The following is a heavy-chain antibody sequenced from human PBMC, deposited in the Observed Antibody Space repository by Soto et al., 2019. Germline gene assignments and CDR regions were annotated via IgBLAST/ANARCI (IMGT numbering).Heavy chain of an antibody. CDR2: TYYRSKWIS. CDR1: GDSVSNNRAT. J-gene: IGHJ4*02. V-gene: IGHV6-1*01. CDR3: ARDPPDFNSGFDF. D-gene: IGHD6-19*01. Sequence: PSQTLSLTCAISGDSVSNNRATWNWIRQSPSGGLEWLGRTYYRSKWISDYAMSVKSRISINPDTSKNLISLHLNSVTPEDTAIYYCARDPPDFNSGFDFRGQGTPITVSS.